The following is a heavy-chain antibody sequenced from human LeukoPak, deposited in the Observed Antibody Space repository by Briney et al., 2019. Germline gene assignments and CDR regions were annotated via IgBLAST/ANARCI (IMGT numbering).Heavy chain of an antibody. Sequence: GASVKVSCKASGYTFTSYDINWVRQATGQGLEWMGWMNPNSGNTGYAQKFQGRVTMTRNTSISTAYMELRSLRSEDTAVYYCARGFYYDFWSGYSRHYNWFDPWGQGTLVTVSS. V-gene: IGHV1-8*01. CDR3: ARGFYYDFWSGYSRHYNWFDP. CDR1: GYTFTSYD. CDR2: MNPNSGNT. D-gene: IGHD3-3*01. J-gene: IGHJ5*02.